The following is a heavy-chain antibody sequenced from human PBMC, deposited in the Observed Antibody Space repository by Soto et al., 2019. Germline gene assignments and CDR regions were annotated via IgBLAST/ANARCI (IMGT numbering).Heavy chain of an antibody. CDR3: AKDPIPIFGVVIIGGIGYFDY. CDR1: GFTFSSYA. J-gene: IGHJ4*02. Sequence: GSLRLSCAASGFTFSSYAMSWVRQAPGKGLEWVSAISGSGGSTYYADSVKGRFTISRDNSKNTLYLQMNSLRAEDTAVYYCAKDPIPIFGVVIIGGIGYFDYWGQGTLVTVSS. V-gene: IGHV3-23*01. CDR2: ISGSGGST. D-gene: IGHD3-3*01.